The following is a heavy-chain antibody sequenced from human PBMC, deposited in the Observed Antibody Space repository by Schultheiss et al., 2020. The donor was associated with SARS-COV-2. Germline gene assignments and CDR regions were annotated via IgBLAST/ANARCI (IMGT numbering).Heavy chain of an antibody. V-gene: IGHV4-34*01. CDR3: ARGVHRASDYFDP. D-gene: IGHD4-11*01. Sequence: SETLSLTCAVYGGSFSGYYWSWIRQPPGKGLEWIGEINHSGSTNYNPSLKSRVTISVDTSKNQFSLKLTSVTAADTAVYYCARGVHRASDYFDPWGQGILVTVSS. J-gene: IGHJ5*02. CDR1: GGSFSGYY. CDR2: INHSGST.